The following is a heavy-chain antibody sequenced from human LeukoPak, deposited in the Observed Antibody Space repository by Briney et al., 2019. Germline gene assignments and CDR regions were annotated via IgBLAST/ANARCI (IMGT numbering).Heavy chain of an antibody. Sequence: KPGGSLRLSCAASGFTFSDYYMSWLRQAPGKGLEWVLYISSSGSTIYYADSVKGRFTISRDNAKNSLYLQMNSLRAEDTAVYYCATSYSYGQPEFDYWGQGTLVTVSS. J-gene: IGHJ4*02. V-gene: IGHV3-11*01. CDR2: ISSSGSTI. CDR1: GFTFSDYY. CDR3: ATSYSYGQPEFDY. D-gene: IGHD5-18*01.